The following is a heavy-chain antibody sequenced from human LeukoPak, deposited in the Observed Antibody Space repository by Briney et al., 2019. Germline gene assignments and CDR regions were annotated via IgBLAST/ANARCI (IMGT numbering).Heavy chain of an antibody. D-gene: IGHD6-13*01. Sequence: ASVKVSCKASGYTFTGYYLYWVRQAPGQGLEWMGRINPNSGGTNYAQKFQGRVTMTRDTTISTAYMELSSLRSDDTAVFYCARRIAAAGHFDYWGQGTLVTVSS. CDR2: INPNSGGT. CDR1: GYTFTGYY. V-gene: IGHV1-2*06. J-gene: IGHJ4*02. CDR3: ARRIAAAGHFDY.